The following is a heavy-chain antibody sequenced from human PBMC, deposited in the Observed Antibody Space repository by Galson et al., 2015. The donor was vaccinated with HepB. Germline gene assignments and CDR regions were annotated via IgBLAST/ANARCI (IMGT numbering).Heavy chain of an antibody. CDR3: AEVTMIGSY. CDR1: GFTFSNYG. J-gene: IGHJ4*02. Sequence: SLRLSCAASGFTFSNYGIHWVRQAPGKGLEWVSFIPYDGTNEYYADSVKGRFTISRDNAKNTLYLQMNSLRAEDTAVYYCAEVTMIGSYWGQGTLVTVSS. V-gene: IGHV3-30*02. CDR2: IPYDGTNE. D-gene: IGHD3-22*01.